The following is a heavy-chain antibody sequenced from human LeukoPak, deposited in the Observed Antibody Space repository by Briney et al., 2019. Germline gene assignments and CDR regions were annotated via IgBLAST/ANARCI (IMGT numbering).Heavy chain of an antibody. D-gene: IGHD2-2*01. J-gene: IGHJ3*02. CDR1: GGSISSGSYY. Sequence: PSQTLSLTCTVSGGSISSGSYYWSWIRQPAGKGLEWIGRIYTSGSTDYNPSLKSRVTISVDTSKNQFSLKLSSVTAADTAVYYCARRPVAFDIWGQGTMVTVSS. CDR3: ARRPVAFDI. CDR2: IYTSGST. V-gene: IGHV4-61*02.